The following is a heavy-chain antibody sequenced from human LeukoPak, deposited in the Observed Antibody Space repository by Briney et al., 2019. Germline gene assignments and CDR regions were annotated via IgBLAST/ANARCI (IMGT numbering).Heavy chain of an antibody. CDR2: ISSASSTI. CDR1: SGYS. J-gene: IGHJ6*03. V-gene: IGHV3-48*04. CDR3: AREGVGYGYFGYMDA. Sequence: GGSLRLSCTASSGYSMNWVRQAPGKGLEWVAYISSASSTIYYADSVEGRFTISRDNAQNSLNRQMNSLRAEDTAVYYCAREGVGYGYFGYMDAWGKGTTVTVSS. D-gene: IGHD5-18*01.